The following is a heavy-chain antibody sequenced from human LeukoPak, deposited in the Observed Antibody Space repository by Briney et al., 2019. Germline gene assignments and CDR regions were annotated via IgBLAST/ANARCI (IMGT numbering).Heavy chain of an antibody. CDR2: LSYDGSNK. Sequence: GGSLRLSCAASGFTFSSYGMHWVRQAPGKGLEWVAILSYDGSNKYYADSVKGRFTISRDNSKNTLFLQMNSLRAEGTALYYCARHPGGFTGIVNYYYMDVWGKGTTVTVSS. CDR1: GFTFSSYG. CDR3: ARHPGGFTGIVNYYYMDV. D-gene: IGHD1-26*01. V-gene: IGHV3-30*03. J-gene: IGHJ6*03.